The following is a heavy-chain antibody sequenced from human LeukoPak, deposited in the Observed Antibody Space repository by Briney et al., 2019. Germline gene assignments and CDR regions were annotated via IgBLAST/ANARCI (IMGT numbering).Heavy chain of an antibody. V-gene: IGHV4-39*01. CDR2: FYYTGST. J-gene: IGHJ3*02. Sequence: KTSETLSLTCNVSGGSINSYSHYWGWLRQPPGRGLEWIGTFYYTGSTYYSSSLKRRVTISIDTSKNQFSLKLSSVTAADTAVYYCARHRKFDILYAFDIWGQGTMVSVSS. CDR3: ARHRKFDILYAFDI. CDR1: GGSINSYSHY. D-gene: IGHD3-9*01.